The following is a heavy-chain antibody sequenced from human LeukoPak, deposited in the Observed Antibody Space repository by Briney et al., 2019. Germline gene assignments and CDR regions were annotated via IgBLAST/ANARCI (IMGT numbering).Heavy chain of an antibody. J-gene: IGHJ5*02. CDR2: INPNSGGT. D-gene: IGHD5-18*01. CDR1: GYTFTGYY. Sequence: ASVKVSCKASGYTFTGYYMHWVRQAPGQGLEWMGWINPNSGGTNYAQKFQGRVTMTRDTSISTAYMELSRLRSDDTAVYYCARVDTARGKGNWFDPWGQGTLVTVSS. V-gene: IGHV1-2*02. CDR3: ARVDTARGKGNWFDP.